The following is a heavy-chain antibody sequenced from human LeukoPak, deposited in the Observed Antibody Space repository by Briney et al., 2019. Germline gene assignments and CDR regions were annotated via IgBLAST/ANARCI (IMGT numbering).Heavy chain of an antibody. CDR2: ISWNSGTI. V-gene: IGHV3-9*03. D-gene: IGHD3-22*01. J-gene: IGHJ3*02. Sequence: GRSLRLSCAASGFTFDDYAMHWVRQAPGKGLEWVSGISWNSGTIAYADSVKGRFTISRDNAKNSLYLQMNSLRAEDMALYYCAKASTRSFTSGYYGDAFDIWGQGTMVSVSP. CDR3: AKASTRSFTSGYYGDAFDI. CDR1: GFTFDDYA.